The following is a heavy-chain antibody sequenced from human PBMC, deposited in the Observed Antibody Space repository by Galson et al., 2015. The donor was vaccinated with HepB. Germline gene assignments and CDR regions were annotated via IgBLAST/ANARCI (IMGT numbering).Heavy chain of an antibody. Sequence: SLRLSCAASGFTVRTNSMSWVRQAPGKGLEWVSVFYSGGSKYYADSVKGRFTISRVDSKNTLYLHMNSLRPEDTAVYYCATERSTSGSYYFDNWGQGTLVTASS. D-gene: IGHD1-26*01. V-gene: IGHV3-66*02. CDR3: ATERSTSGSYYFDN. J-gene: IGHJ4*02. CDR2: FYSGGSK. CDR1: GFTVRTNS.